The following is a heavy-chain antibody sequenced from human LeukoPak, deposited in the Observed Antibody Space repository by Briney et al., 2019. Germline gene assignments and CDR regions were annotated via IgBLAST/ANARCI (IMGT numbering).Heavy chain of an antibody. CDR3: ARGRAHLLDDAFDI. D-gene: IGHD2-15*01. Sequence: SETLSLTCTVSGGSISSGSYYWSWIRQPAGKGLEWIGRIYTSGSTNYNPSLKSRVTISVDTSKNQFSLKLSSVTAADTAVYYCARGRAHLLDDAFDIWGQGTMVTVSS. CDR2: IYTSGST. J-gene: IGHJ3*02. V-gene: IGHV4-61*02. CDR1: GGSISSGSYY.